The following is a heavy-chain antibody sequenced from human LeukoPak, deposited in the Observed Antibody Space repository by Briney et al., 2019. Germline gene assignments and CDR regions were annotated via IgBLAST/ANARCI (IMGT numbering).Heavy chain of an antibody. Sequence: SETLSLTCTVSGGSISSYYWSWIRQPPGKGLEWIGYIYYSGSTNYNPSLKNRVTISVDTSKNQFSLKLSSVTAADTAAYYCARRSGYYLKSDNWFDPWGQGTLVTVSS. D-gene: IGHD3-22*01. CDR3: ARRSGYYLKSDNWFDP. V-gene: IGHV4-59*08. CDR2: IYYSGST. CDR1: GGSISSYY. J-gene: IGHJ5*02.